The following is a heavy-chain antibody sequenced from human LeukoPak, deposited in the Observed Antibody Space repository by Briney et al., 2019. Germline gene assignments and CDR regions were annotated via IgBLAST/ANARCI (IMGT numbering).Heavy chain of an antibody. CDR3: ARGEGFAAAGY. J-gene: IGHJ4*02. D-gene: IGHD6-13*01. V-gene: IGHV3-11*01. CDR2: TSSSGGTT. CDR1: GFIFSDYY. Sequence: GGSLRLSCAASGFIFSDYYMSWIRQAPGKGLEWVSYTSSSGGTTYYADSVKGRFTISRDNAKNSLYLQMNSLRAEDTAVYYCARGEGFAAAGYWGQGTLVTVSS.